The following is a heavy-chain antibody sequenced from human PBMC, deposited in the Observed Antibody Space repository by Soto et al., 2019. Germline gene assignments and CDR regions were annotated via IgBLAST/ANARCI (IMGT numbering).Heavy chain of an antibody. CDR2: IIPIFGTA. CDR1: GGTFSSYA. D-gene: IGHD6-13*01. CDR3: ARGDPSIAASDY. J-gene: IGHJ4*02. Sequence: QVQLVQSGAEVKKPGSSVKVSCKASGGTFSSYAISWVRQAPGQGLEWMGGIIPIFGTANYAQKFQGRVTITADESTSTGYVEVSRVRSEDAAVYYCARGDPSIAASDYWGQGTLVTVSS. V-gene: IGHV1-69*12.